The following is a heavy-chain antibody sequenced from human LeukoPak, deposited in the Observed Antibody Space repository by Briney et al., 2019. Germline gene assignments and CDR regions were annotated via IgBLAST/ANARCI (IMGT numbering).Heavy chain of an antibody. CDR1: GYTFTSYG. Sequence: GASVKVSCKASGYTFTSYGISWVRQAPGQGLEWMGWISAYNGNTNYAQKLQGRVTMTTDTSTSTAYMELRSLRSDDTAVYYCARAPAAYYDYVWGSYRHYYFDYWGQGTLVTVSS. V-gene: IGHV1-18*01. J-gene: IGHJ4*02. CDR3: ARAPAAYYDYVWGSYRHYYFDY. CDR2: ISAYNGNT. D-gene: IGHD3-16*02.